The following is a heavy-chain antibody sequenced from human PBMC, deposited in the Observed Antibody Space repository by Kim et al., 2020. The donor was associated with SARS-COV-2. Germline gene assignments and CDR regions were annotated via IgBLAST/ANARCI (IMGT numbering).Heavy chain of an antibody. CDR2: TA. J-gene: IGHJ3*02. V-gene: IGHV1-69*06. Sequence: TANYAQKFPRRVTITADKSTSTAYMELSSLRSEDTAVYYCARGPDAFDIWGQGTMVTVSS. CDR3: ARGPDAFDI.